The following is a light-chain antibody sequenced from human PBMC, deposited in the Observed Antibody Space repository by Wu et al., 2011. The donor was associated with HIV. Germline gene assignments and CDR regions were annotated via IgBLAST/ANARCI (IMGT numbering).Light chain of an antibody. CDR2: GAS. CDR1: QSVKSD. V-gene: IGKV3-15*01. Sequence: EIVMTQSPATLYVSPGERATLSCRASQSVKSDLAWYQQKPGQSPRLLIYGASTRATGIPARFSGSGSGTEFTLTISRLEPEDLAVYYCQQYSRSPRTFGPGTKVEIK. CDR3: QQYSRSPRT. J-gene: IGKJ1*01.